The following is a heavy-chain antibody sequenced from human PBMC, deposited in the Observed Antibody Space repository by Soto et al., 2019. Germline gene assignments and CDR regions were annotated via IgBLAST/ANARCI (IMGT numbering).Heavy chain of an antibody. J-gene: IGHJ6*02. Sequence: TGGSLRLSCAASGFTFSSYAMHWVRQAPGKGLEWVAVISYDGSNKYYADSVKGRFTISRDNSKNTLYLQMNSLRAEDTAVYYCAREKYGYGMDVWGQGTTVTVSS. CDR1: GFTFSSYA. D-gene: IGHD2-2*01. CDR2: ISYDGSNK. V-gene: IGHV3-30-3*01. CDR3: AREKYGYGMDV.